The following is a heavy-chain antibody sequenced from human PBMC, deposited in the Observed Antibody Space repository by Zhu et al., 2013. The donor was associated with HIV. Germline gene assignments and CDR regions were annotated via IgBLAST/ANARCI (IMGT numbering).Heavy chain of an antibody. V-gene: IGHV1-69*06. D-gene: IGHD3-10*01. Sequence: QVQLVQSGAEVKKPGASVKISCKTSGYTFFAYFMHWVRQAPGQGLEWMGGIIPIFGTANYAQRFQGRVTITADKSTSTAYMELSSLRSEDTAVYSCARDRELVRGVYGMDVWGPGTTVTVSS. J-gene: IGHJ6*02. CDR2: IIPIFGTA. CDR1: GYTFFAYF. CDR3: ARDRELVRGVYGMDV.